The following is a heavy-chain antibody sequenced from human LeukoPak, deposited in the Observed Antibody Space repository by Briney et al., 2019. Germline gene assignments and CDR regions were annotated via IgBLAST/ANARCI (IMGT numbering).Heavy chain of an antibody. V-gene: IGHV4-61*02. Sequence: SETLSLTCTVSGGSISGGNYYWSWIRQPAGKGLEWIGRIYTSGTTNYNPSLKSRVTISVYTAKNQFSLKLSSVTAADTAVYYCARGPYRQDYWGQGTLVTVSS. D-gene: IGHD3-16*02. CDR3: ARGPYRQDY. J-gene: IGHJ4*02. CDR1: GGSISGGNYY. CDR2: IYTSGTT.